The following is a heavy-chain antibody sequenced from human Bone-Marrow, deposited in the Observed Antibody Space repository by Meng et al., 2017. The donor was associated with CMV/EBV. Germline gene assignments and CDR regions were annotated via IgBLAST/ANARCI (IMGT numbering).Heavy chain of an antibody. Sequence: GESLKISCAASGFTFSSYAMSWVRQAPGKGLEWVSVIYSGGSTYYADSVKGRFTISRDNSKNTLYLQMNSLRAEDTAVYYCARDHLVGATYYYYSMDVWGQETTVTVSA. V-gene: IGHV3-53*01. CDR3: ARDHLVGATYYYYSMDV. D-gene: IGHD1-26*01. CDR2: IYSGGST. CDR1: GFTFSSYA. J-gene: IGHJ6*01.